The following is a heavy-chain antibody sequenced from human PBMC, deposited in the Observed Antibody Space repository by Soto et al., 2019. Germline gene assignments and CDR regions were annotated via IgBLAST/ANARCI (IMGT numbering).Heavy chain of an antibody. CDR3: ARAGLYSGYDCFDY. Sequence: GGSLRLSCAASGFTFSSYSMNWVRQAPGKGLEWVSSISSSSSYIYYADSVKGRFTISRDNAKNSLYLQMNSLRAEDTAVYYCARAGLYSGYDCFDYWGQGTLVTVSS. D-gene: IGHD5-12*01. J-gene: IGHJ4*02. V-gene: IGHV3-21*01. CDR1: GFTFSSYS. CDR2: ISSSSSYI.